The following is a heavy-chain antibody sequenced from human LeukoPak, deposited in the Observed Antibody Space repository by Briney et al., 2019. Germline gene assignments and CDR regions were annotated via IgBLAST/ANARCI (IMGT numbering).Heavy chain of an antibody. Sequence: GGTLRLSCAGSGFTFSSYIMNWVRHAPGKGLEWVSSISESSVYINYADSVKGRFTISRDNAKYSLYLQMTSLRAEDTAVYYCARSYYDSSGYPHSDLDYWGQGTLVTVSS. J-gene: IGHJ4*02. CDR3: ARSYYDSSGYPHSDLDY. CDR2: ISESSVYI. CDR1: GFTFSSYI. V-gene: IGHV3-21*01. D-gene: IGHD3-22*01.